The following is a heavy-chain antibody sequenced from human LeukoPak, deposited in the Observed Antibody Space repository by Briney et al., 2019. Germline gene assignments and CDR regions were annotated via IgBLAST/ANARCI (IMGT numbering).Heavy chain of an antibody. J-gene: IGHJ4*02. CDR1: GGSISSSSYY. CDR3: ARDIGYSGYDPGYFDY. V-gene: IGHV4-39*07. CDR2: IYYSGST. D-gene: IGHD5-12*01. Sequence: SETLSLTCTVSGGSISSSSYYWGWIRQPPGKGLEWIGSIYYSGSTYYNPSLKSRVTISVDTSKNQFSLKLSSVTAADTAVYYCARDIGYSGYDPGYFDYWGQGTLVTVSS.